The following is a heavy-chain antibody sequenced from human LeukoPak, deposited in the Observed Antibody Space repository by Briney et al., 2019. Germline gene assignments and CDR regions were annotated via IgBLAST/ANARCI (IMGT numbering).Heavy chain of an antibody. J-gene: IGHJ4*02. Sequence: RASVKVSCKASGGTFSSYAISWVRPAPGQGLEWMGGIIPIFGTANYAQKFQGRVTITADKSTSTAYMELSSLRSEDTAVYYCARSVGCSGGSCYSVDYWGQGTLVTVSS. CDR3: ARSVGCSGGSCYSVDY. CDR2: IIPIFGTA. CDR1: GGTFSSYA. V-gene: IGHV1-69*06. D-gene: IGHD2-15*01.